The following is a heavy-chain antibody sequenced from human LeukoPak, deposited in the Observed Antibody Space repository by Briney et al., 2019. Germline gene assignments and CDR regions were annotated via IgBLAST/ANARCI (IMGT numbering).Heavy chain of an antibody. CDR2: ISSSGSTI. V-gene: IGHV3-48*03. CDR1: GFTFSSYE. D-gene: IGHD3-22*01. CDR3: ARFDSSGPI. Sequence: GGSLRLSCAASGFTFSSYEMNWVRQAPGKGLEWVSYISSSGSTIYYADSVKGRFTISRDNAKKSLYLQMNSLRAEDTAFYYCARFDSSGPIWGQGTMVTVSS. J-gene: IGHJ3*02.